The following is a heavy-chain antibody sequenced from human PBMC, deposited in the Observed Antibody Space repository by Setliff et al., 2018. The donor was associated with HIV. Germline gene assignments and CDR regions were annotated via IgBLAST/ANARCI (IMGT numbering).Heavy chain of an antibody. Sequence: HPGGSLRLSCAASGFTFDDYAMHWVRQAPGKGLEWVSLISWDGGSAYYADSVKGRVTISRDNSKNSLYLEMRSLRLEDTALYSCAKSTGSVLGTYYFDYWGQGTMVTVSS. V-gene: IGHV3-43D*04. CDR2: ISWDGGSA. CDR3: AKSTGSVLGTYYFDY. D-gene: IGHD3-16*01. CDR1: GFTFDDYA. J-gene: IGHJ4*02.